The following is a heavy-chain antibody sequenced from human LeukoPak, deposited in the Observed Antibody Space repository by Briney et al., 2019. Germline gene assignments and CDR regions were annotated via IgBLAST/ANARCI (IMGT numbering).Heavy chain of an antibody. D-gene: IGHD6-13*01. V-gene: IGHV3-23*01. CDR3: AKAAYSSSWYVLYFQH. J-gene: IGHJ1*01. Sequence: PGGSLRLSCAASGFTFSSYGMSWVRQAPGKGPEWVSAISGSGGSTYYADSVKGRFTISRDNAKNSLYLQMNSLRAEDMALYYCAKAAYSSSWYVLYFQHWGQGTLVTVSS. CDR2: ISGSGGST. CDR1: GFTFSSYG.